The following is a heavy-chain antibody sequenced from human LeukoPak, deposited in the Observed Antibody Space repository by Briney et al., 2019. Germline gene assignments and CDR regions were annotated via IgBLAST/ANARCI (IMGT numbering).Heavy chain of an antibody. CDR2: ISGSGGST. Sequence: GGSLRLSCAASGFTFSSYAMSWVRQAPGKGLGWVSAISGSGGSTYYADSVKGRFTISGDNSKNTLYLQMNSLRVEDTAVYYCAKGSSNWRDYYYFDYWGQGTLVTVSS. CDR1: GFTFSSYA. V-gene: IGHV3-23*01. J-gene: IGHJ4*02. D-gene: IGHD6-13*01. CDR3: AKGSSNWRDYYYFDY.